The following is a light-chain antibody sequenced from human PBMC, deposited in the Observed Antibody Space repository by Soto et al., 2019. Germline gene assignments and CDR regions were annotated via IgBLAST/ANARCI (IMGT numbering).Light chain of an antibody. Sequence: QSVLTQPPSVSGAPGQRVTISCTGSSSSIGAGYDVHWYQQLPGTAPKLLIYVNNNRPSGVPDRFSGSTSGTSASLAITGLRAEDEADYYCQSYDSSRSGYVFGTGTKVTVL. J-gene: IGLJ1*01. CDR1: SSSIGAGYD. CDR3: QSYDSSRSGYV. CDR2: VNN. V-gene: IGLV1-40*01.